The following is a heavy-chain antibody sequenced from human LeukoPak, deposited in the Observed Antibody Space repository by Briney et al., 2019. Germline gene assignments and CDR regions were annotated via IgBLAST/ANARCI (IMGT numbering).Heavy chain of an antibody. CDR3: ARASRVTFGGVIDN. V-gene: IGHV3-53*01. Sequence: GGSLRLSCAASGFTVSSSYMNWVRQAPGKGLEWVSVIYSGGTTYHADSVKGRFTISRDNSKNTLYLQMNSLRAEDTAVYYCARASRVTFGGVIDNWGQGTLVTVSS. CDR2: IYSGGTT. CDR1: GFTVSSSY. J-gene: IGHJ4*02. D-gene: IGHD3-16*02.